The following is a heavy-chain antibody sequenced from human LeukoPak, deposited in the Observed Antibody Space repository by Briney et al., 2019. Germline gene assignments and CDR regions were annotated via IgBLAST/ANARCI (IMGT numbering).Heavy chain of an antibody. CDR2: ISSNGGST. J-gene: IGHJ3*02. Sequence: PGGSLRLSCAASGFTFSSYAMHWVRQAPGKGLEYVSAISSNGGSTYYANSVKGRFTISRDNSKNTLYLQMGSLRAEDMAVYYCAKTHSSGTDAFDIWGQGTMVTVSS. V-gene: IGHV3-64*01. CDR3: AKTHSSGTDAFDI. D-gene: IGHD6-19*01. CDR1: GFTFSSYA.